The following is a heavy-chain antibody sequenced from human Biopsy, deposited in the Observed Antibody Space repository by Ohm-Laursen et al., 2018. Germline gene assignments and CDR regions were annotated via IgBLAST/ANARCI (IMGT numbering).Heavy chain of an antibody. Sequence: AASVKASCKTSGYNFISYSINWGRQAPGQGLEWMGGIRLLNGDTKNGQKFQDRATMTTDTSTSTVYMELTSLRSDDTPVYYCARGEVTFGELIVSLDSWGQGTLVTVSS. D-gene: IGHD3-16*02. J-gene: IGHJ4*02. CDR2: IRLLNGDT. CDR1: GYNFISYS. V-gene: IGHV1-18*01. CDR3: ARGEVTFGELIVSLDS.